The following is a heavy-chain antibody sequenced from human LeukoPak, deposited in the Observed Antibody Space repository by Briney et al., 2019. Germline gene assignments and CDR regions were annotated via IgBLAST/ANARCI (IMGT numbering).Heavy chain of an antibody. D-gene: IGHD3-10*01. CDR2: IYYSGST. Sequence: PSETLSLTCTVSGGSISSSSHYWDWIRQPPGKGLEWIGGIYYSGSTDYNPSLQSRVTMSADTSKNQFSLRLSSVTAADTAVYYCARRVRGVPFDYWGQGTLVTVSS. J-gene: IGHJ4*02. CDR1: GGSISSSSHY. CDR3: ARRVRGVPFDY. V-gene: IGHV4-39*01.